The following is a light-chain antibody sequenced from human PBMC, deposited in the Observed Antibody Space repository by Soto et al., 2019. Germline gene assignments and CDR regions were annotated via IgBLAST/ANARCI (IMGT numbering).Light chain of an antibody. J-gene: IGKJ2*01. CDR1: QTISGW. V-gene: IGKV1-5*01. Sequence: DIQMTQSPSTLSASVGDRVTITCRASQTISGWLAWYQQKPGRATNLVIYDASSLQSGVPSRFSGSGSGTEFTLTISSLQPDDFATYYCQQYYGYPYTLGQGTRLEIK. CDR3: QQYYGYPYT. CDR2: DAS.